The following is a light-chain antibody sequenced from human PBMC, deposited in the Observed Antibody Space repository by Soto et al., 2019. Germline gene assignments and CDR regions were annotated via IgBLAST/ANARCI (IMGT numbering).Light chain of an antibody. CDR2: EVS. Sequence: QSALTQPASVCGSPGQSITISCTGTSSDVGGYYYVSWYQHHPGKSPKLMIYEVSSRPSGVSNRFSGSKSGNTASLTISGLQAEDEADYYCSSYRSSNSWVFGGGTKLTVL. J-gene: IGLJ3*02. V-gene: IGLV2-14*01. CDR1: SSDVGGYYY. CDR3: SSYRSSNSWV.